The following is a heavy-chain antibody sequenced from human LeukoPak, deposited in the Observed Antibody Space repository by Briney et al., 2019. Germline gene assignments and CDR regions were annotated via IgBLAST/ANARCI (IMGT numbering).Heavy chain of an antibody. Sequence: PSETLSLTCTVSGGSISSYYWSWIRQPPGKGLEWIGYIYYSGSTNYNPSLKSRVTISVDTSKNQFSLKLSSVTAADTAVYYCARDRDFWSGYPSYYYYYMDVWGKGTTVTVSS. V-gene: IGHV4-59*01. CDR3: ARDRDFWSGYPSYYYYYMDV. D-gene: IGHD3-3*01. CDR1: GGSISSYY. CDR2: IYYSGST. J-gene: IGHJ6*03.